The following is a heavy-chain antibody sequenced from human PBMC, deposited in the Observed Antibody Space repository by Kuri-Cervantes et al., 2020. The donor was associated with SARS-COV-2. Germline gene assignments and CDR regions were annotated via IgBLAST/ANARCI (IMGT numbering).Heavy chain of an antibody. CDR3: TRWRVGAKT. Sequence: GESLKISCAASGFTFSSYAMHWVRQAPGKGLEWVAVITYDGSNKYYADSVKGRFTISRDNSKNTLYLQMSSLRAEDTAVYYCTRWRVGAKTWGQGTLVTVSS. V-gene: IGHV3-30-3*01. CDR1: GFTFSSYA. D-gene: IGHD1-26*01. J-gene: IGHJ4*02. CDR2: ITYDGSNK.